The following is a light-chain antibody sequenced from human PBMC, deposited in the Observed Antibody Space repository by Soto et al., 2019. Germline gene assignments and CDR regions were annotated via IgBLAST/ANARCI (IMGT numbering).Light chain of an antibody. CDR2: AAS. CDR1: QGISSY. J-gene: IGKJ4*01. Sequence: IRLTQSPSSLSASVGDRVTITCRASQGISSYLAWYQQKPGKAPKLLIYAASALQSGVPSRFSGSGSGSDVTLTISSLQPEDFATYYCQQLNFYPVTFGGGTKVEIK. CDR3: QQLNFYPVT. V-gene: IGKV1-9*01.